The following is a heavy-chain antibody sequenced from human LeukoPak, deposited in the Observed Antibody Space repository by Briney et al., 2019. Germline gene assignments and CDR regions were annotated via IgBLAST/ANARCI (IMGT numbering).Heavy chain of an antibody. CDR1: GDSISSTNYY. Sequence: PSETLSLTCSVSGDSISSTNYYWGWIRQPPGEGLEWIGSIYQSGTTYESTYYNPSLRSRVTISIHKSNNQFSLKLNSVTAADTAVYYCARGGTDLRWVFEYWGQGTLFTVSS. D-gene: IGHD4-23*01. J-gene: IGHJ4*02. CDR2: IYQSGTTYEST. V-gene: IGHV4-39*07. CDR3: ARGGTDLRWVFEY.